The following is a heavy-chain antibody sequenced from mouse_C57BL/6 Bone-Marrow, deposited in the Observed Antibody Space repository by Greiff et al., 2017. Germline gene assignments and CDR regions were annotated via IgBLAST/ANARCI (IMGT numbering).Heavy chain of an antibody. Sequence: EVQLQESGAELVRPGASVKLSCTASGFNIKDDYMHWVKQRPEQGLEWIGWIDPENGDTEYASKFQGKATITADTSSNTAYLQLSSLTSEDTAVYYCTTSYYYGSSYYFDYWGQGTTLTVSS. CDR3: TTSYYYGSSYYFDY. J-gene: IGHJ2*01. CDR1: GFNIKDDY. CDR2: IDPENGDT. D-gene: IGHD1-1*01. V-gene: IGHV14-4*01.